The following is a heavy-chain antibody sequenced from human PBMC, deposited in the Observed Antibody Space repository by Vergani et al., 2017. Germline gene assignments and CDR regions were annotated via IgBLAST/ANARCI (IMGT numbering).Heavy chain of an antibody. CDR3: AREGVTYYDFWSGRGWFDP. J-gene: IGHJ5*02. CDR1: GYTFTSYG. V-gene: IGHV1-18*01. CDR2: ISAYNGNT. Sequence: QVQLVQSGAEVKQPGASVKVSCKASGYTFTSYGISWVRQAPGQGLGWMGWISAYNGNTNYAQKLQGRVTMTTDTSTSTAYMELRSLRSDDTAVYYCAREGVTYYDFWSGRGWFDPWGQGTLVTVSS. D-gene: IGHD3-3*01.